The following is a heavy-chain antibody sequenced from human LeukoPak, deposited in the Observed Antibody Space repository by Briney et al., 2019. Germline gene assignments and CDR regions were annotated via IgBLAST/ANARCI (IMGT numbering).Heavy chain of an antibody. CDR2: IYSGGST. Sequence: GGSLRLSCAASGFTVSGNYMSWVRQAPGKGLEWVSIIYSGGSTYYADSVKGRFTISRDNSKNTLYLQMNSLRAEDTAVYYCAKDFRYYYYGMDVWGQGTTVTVSS. V-gene: IGHV3-53*01. J-gene: IGHJ6*02. CDR3: AKDFRYYYYGMDV. CDR1: GFTVSGNY.